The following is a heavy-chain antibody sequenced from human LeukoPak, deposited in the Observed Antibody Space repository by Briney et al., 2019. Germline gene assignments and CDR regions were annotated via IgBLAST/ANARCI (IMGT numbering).Heavy chain of an antibody. V-gene: IGHV4-4*02. D-gene: IGHD3-10*01. CDR3: AGEWSGRGAFDI. CDR1: GGSISSSNW. CDR2: IYHTGSS. Sequence: SGTLSLTCAVSGGSISSSNWWSWVRQPPGRGLEWIGEIYHTGSSYYNPSLKSRVTISVDRSKNQFSLRLSSVTAADTAVYYCAGEWSGRGAFDIWGQGTVVTVSS. J-gene: IGHJ3*02.